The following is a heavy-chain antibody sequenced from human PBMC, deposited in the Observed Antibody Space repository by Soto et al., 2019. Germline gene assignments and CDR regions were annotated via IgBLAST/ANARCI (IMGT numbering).Heavy chain of an antibody. Sequence: PGGSLRLSCAASGFTFSDYYMTWIRQAPGKGLEWVSYISSSGSPIYYADSVKGRFTISRDNAKNSLYLQLNSLRVEDTAVYYCARARPDIVVVVVQTPGSYGIDVCGQGTTVTVYS. CDR2: ISSSGSPI. D-gene: IGHD2-15*01. V-gene: IGHV3-11*01. CDR1: GFTFSDYY. J-gene: IGHJ6*02. CDR3: ARARPDIVVVVVQTPGSYGIDV.